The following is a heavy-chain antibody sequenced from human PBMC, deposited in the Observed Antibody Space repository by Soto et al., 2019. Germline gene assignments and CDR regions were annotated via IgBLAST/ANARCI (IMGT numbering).Heavy chain of an antibody. CDR3: GRDGVAVTTGISGY. CDR1: GYTFTSYA. V-gene: IGHV1-18*01. CDR2: INVYNGNT. D-gene: IGHD4-4*01. Sequence: QVQLVQSGAEVKKPGASVKVSCKASGYTFTSYAISWVRQAPGQGLEWMGWINVYNGNTKYAQKFQGRVTMTTDTSTSTVCMELRSLTSDDTAVYYCGRDGVAVTTGISGYWGQGTLVTVSS. J-gene: IGHJ4*02.